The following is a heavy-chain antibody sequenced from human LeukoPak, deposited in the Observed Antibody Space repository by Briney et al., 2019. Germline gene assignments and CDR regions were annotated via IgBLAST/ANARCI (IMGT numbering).Heavy chain of an antibody. CDR2: IYTSGST. CDR3: ARAMGDSAPLN. Sequence: SETLSLTCTVSGGSISSGSYYWSWIRQPAGKGLEWIGRIYTSGSTNYNPSLKSRVTISVDTSKNQFSLKLSSVTAADTAVYYCARAMGDSAPLNWGQGTLVTVSS. D-gene: IGHD3-22*01. J-gene: IGHJ4*02. V-gene: IGHV4-61*02. CDR1: GGSISSGSYY.